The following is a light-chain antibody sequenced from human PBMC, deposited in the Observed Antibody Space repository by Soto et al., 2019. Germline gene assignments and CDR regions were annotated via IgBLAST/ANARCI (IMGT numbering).Light chain of an antibody. Sequence: QSVLTQPASVSGSPGQSITISCTGTSSDVGGYNFVSWYQQHPGKAPKLMIYEVSNRPSGVSNRFSGSKSGNTASLTISGLQAEDEADYSCSSYTSSSTQVFGTGTKLTVL. CDR1: SSDVGGYNF. J-gene: IGLJ1*01. CDR3: SSYTSSSTQV. CDR2: EVS. V-gene: IGLV2-14*01.